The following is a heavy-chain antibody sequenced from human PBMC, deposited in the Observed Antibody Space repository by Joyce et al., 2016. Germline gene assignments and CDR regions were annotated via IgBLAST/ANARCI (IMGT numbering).Heavy chain of an antibody. CDR2: IIPIFGTP. J-gene: IGHJ4*02. CDR1: GGTFSRFA. V-gene: IGHV1-69*18. Sequence: QVQLVQSGAEVKKPGSSVKVSCKTSGGTFSRFAFSWVRQAPGQGLEWMGMIIPIFGTPQYAQTFEGRVTISADESVSPAYMELSSLRSEDTAKYYCASSLIVVGYFDYWGQGTLVTVSS. CDR3: ASSLIVVGYFDY. D-gene: IGHD3-22*01.